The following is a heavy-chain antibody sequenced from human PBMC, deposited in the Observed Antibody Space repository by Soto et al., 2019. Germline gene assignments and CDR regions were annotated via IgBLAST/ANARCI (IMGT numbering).Heavy chain of an antibody. V-gene: IGHV1-69*02. J-gene: IGHJ3*01. Sequence: QVQLVQSGAEVKKPGSSVKVSCKTSGGTFSAYPFNWVRQAPGQGLEWMGRIIPILEITDYSQNFQGRVPITADKSTNTAYMGRTSLRSEDTAMYFCAKGADSSGSESAFDLWGQGTLITVSS. CDR2: IIPILEIT. CDR1: GGTFSAYP. CDR3: AKGADSSGSESAFDL. D-gene: IGHD3-22*01.